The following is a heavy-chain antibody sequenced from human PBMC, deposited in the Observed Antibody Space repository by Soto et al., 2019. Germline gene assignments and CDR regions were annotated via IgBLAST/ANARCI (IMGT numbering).Heavy chain of an antibody. CDR1: GGSISSGGYS. CDR3: ARVGCSGGTCYSEKYYFDY. D-gene: IGHD2-15*01. CDR2: IYHSGST. V-gene: IGHV4-30-2*01. J-gene: IGHJ4*02. Sequence: PSETLSLTCAVSGGSISSGGYSWSWIRQPPGKGLEWIGYIYHSGSTYYNPSLKSRVTISVDKSKILFSLKLTSVTAADTAVYYCARVGCSGGTCYSEKYYFDYWGQGTLVTVSS.